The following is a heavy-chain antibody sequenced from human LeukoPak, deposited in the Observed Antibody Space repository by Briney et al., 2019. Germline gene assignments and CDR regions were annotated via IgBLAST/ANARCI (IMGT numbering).Heavy chain of an antibody. Sequence: GGSLRLSCAASGFSFTTYGMLWVRQAPGKGLEWVAVISHDGSNSFYADSVKGRFTVYRDNYKDKVVLQMNSLRAEDTGVYYCARDINWGNFHYWGQGTLVTVSS. CDR2: ISHDGSNS. CDR3: ARDINWGNFHY. V-gene: IGHV3-33*01. J-gene: IGHJ4*02. D-gene: IGHD3-16*02. CDR1: GFSFTTYG.